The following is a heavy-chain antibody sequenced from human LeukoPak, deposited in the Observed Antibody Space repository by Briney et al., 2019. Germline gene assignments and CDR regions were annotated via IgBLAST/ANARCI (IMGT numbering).Heavy chain of an antibody. CDR3: ARGGDPFGFRGSYHLHFDY. CDR1: GYTFTSYG. J-gene: IGHJ4*02. V-gene: IGHV1-18*01. Sequence: ASVKVSCKASGYTFTSYGISWVRQAPGQGLEWMGWIGAYNGNTNYAQKLQGRVTMTTDTSTSTAYMELRSLRSDDTAVYYCARGGDPFGFRGSYHLHFDYWGQGTLVTVSS. D-gene: IGHD1-26*01. CDR2: IGAYNGNT.